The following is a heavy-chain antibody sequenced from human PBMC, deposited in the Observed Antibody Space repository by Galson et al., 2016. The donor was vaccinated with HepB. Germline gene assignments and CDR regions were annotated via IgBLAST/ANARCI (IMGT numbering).Heavy chain of an antibody. Sequence: SLRLSCAASGFTVSSIYMSWVRQAPGKGLEWVSIMYVGGGTYYADSVKGRFTISRDSSKNTLYLQMNSLRAEDTAVYFCARDPNAAATGTWGWGQGTLVTVSS. CDR1: GFTVSSIY. V-gene: IGHV3-53*01. CDR2: MYVGGGT. D-gene: IGHD6-13*01. CDR3: ARDPNAAATGTWG. J-gene: IGHJ4*02.